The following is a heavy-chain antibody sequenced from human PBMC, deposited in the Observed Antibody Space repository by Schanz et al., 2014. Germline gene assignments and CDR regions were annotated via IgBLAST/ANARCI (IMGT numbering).Heavy chain of an antibody. CDR3: AKDFFIGVARGVIISHDAIDI. J-gene: IGHJ3*02. D-gene: IGHD3-10*01. V-gene: IGHV3-23*04. Sequence: EQLVESGGGAVQPGRSLRLSCAASGFTFSSYAVDWIRQAPGQGLEWVSSISSGGRNISYSDSVKGRFTISRDNSNNTVFLQMNSLRAEDTAVYYCAKDFFIGVARGVIISHDAIDIWGQGTKVTVSS. CDR1: GFTFSSYA. CDR2: ISSGGRNI.